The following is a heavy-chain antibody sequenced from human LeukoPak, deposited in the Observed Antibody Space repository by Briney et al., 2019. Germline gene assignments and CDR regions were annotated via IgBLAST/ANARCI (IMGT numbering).Heavy chain of an antibody. CDR3: ATVGSSWFYDY. CDR1: GFTFSTYR. J-gene: IGHJ4*02. V-gene: IGHV3-48*01. D-gene: IGHD6-13*01. Sequence: GGSLRLSCAASGFTFSTYRMNWVRQAPGKGLEWVSYFSSSSGTMYYADSVRGRFTISRDIAKNSLYLQMNSLRAEDTAVHYCATVGSSWFYDYWGQGTLVTVSS. CDR2: FSSSSGTM.